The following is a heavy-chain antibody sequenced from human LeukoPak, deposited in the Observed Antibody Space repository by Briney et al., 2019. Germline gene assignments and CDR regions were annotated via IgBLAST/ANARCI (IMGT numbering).Heavy chain of an antibody. CDR3: AKDLRYYDSSGYTALDY. CDR2: IRYDGSNK. D-gene: IGHD3-22*01. CDR1: GFTFSSYG. Sequence: QPGGSLRLSCAASGFTFSSYGMHWVRQAPGKGLEWVAFIRYDGSNKYYADSVKGRFTISRDNSKNTLYLQMNSLRAEDTAVYYCAKDLRYYDSSGYTALDYWGQGTLVTVSS. J-gene: IGHJ4*02. V-gene: IGHV3-30*02.